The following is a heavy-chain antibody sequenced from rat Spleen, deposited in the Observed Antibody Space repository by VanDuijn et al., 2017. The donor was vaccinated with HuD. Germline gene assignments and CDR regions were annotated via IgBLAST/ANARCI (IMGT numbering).Heavy chain of an antibody. Sequence: EVQLVESDGGLVQPGRSLKLSCAASGFTFSDYYMAWVRQAPTKGLEWVASISYDGSSTYYRDSVKGRFTFPRDNAKSTLYLQMDSLRSEDTATYYCTTGTIAAHYFDYWGQGVMVTVSS. D-gene: IGHD1-2*01. CDR2: ISYDGSST. V-gene: IGHV5-20*01. CDR3: TTGTIAAHYFDY. CDR1: GFTFSDYY. J-gene: IGHJ2*01.